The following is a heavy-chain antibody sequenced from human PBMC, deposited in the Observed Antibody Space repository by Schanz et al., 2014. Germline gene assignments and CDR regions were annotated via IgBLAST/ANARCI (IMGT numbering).Heavy chain of an antibody. CDR1: GGSISSYY. J-gene: IGHJ6*02. Sequence: QVQLQESGPGLVKSSETLSLTCSVSGGSISSYYWSWIRQPPGKGLEWMGYIYSLGSVDYNPSLNSRFPKSLDPSKKQSSLRLTSVTAADTAVYYCYGMDVWGQGTTVTVSS. V-gene: IGHV4-59*12. CDR3: YGMDV. CDR2: IYSLGSV.